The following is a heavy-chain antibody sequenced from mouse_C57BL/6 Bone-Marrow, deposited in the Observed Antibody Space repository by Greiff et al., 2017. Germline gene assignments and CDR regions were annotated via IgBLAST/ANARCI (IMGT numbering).Heavy chain of an antibody. CDR1: GYAFSSSW. V-gene: IGHV1-82*01. CDR3: ARSYFYYYGSSLRFDY. Sequence: QVQLQQSGPELVKPGASVKISCKASGYAFSSSWMNWVKQRPGTGLEWIGRIYPGDGDTNYNGKFKGKATLTADKSSSTAYMQLSSLTSEDSAVYFCARSYFYYYGSSLRFDYWGQGTTLTVSS. J-gene: IGHJ2*01. D-gene: IGHD1-1*01. CDR2: IYPGDGDT.